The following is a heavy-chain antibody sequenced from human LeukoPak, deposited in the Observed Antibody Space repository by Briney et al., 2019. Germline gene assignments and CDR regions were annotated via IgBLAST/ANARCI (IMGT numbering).Heavy chain of an antibody. CDR3: ARVDCSSTSCYRAVVDY. J-gene: IGHJ4*02. Sequence: PGGSLRLSCAASGFTFSSYWMSWVRQAPGKGLECVANIKQDGSEKYYVDSVKGRFTISRDNAKNSLYLQMNSLRAEDTAVYYCARVDCSSTSCYRAVVDYWGQGTLVTVSS. CDR2: IKQDGSEK. CDR1: GFTFSSYW. V-gene: IGHV3-7*01. D-gene: IGHD2-2*01.